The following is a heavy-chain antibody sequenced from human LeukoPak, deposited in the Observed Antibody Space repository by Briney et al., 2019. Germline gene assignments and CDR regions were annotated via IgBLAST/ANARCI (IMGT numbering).Heavy chain of an antibody. CDR1: GGSFSGYY. CDR3: ARGGKQLAGVNWFDH. J-gene: IGHJ5*02. Sequence: SETLSLTCAVYGGSFSGYYWSWIRQPPGKGLEWIGEINHSGSTNYNPSLKSRVTISVDTSKNQFSLKLSSVTAADTAVYYCARGGKQLAGVNWFDHWGQGTLVTVSS. V-gene: IGHV4-34*01. D-gene: IGHD6-6*01. CDR2: INHSGST.